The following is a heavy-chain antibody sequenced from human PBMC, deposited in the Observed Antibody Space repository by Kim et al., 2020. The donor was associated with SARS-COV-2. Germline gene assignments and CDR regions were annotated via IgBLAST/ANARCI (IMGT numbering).Heavy chain of an antibody. CDR2: IYYSGST. CDR3: ARDRGGTALVSDPYNWFYP. V-gene: IGHV4-59*01. J-gene: IGHJ5*02. CDR1: GGSISSYY. D-gene: IGHD5-18*01. Sequence: SETLSLTCTVSGGSISSYYWSWIRQPPGKGLEWIGYIYYSGSTNYNPSLKSRVTISVDTSKNQFSLKLSSVTAADTAVYYCARDRGGTALVSDPYNWFYP.